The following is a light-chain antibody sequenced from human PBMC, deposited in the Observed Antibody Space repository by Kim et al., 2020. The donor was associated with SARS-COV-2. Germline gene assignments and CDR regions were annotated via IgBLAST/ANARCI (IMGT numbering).Light chain of an antibody. V-gene: IGKV3-15*01. Sequence: ETVLTQSPATLSVSPGERATLSCRASQSVRNNLAWYQQKPGQAPRLLIYGASTRATGVPARFSASGSGTDFTLTISSVQSEDFAIYYCQQYDDWPPNTLGQGTKLEI. CDR3: QQYDDWPPNT. CDR1: QSVRNN. CDR2: GAS. J-gene: IGKJ2*01.